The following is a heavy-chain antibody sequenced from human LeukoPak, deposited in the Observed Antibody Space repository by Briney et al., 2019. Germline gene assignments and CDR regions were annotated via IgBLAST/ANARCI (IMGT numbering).Heavy chain of an antibody. CDR2: IYYSGST. V-gene: IGHV4-59*01. CDR1: GRPNSSYY. Sequence: SETLSLPRTVSGRPNSSYYWNWIRQPPGKGLEWIGYIYYSGSTNYNPSLKSRVTISLDTSKTQFSLKLSSVTAADTALYYCARSSSSSANFDYWGQGTLVTVSS. D-gene: IGHD6-6*01. J-gene: IGHJ4*02. CDR3: ARSSSSSANFDY.